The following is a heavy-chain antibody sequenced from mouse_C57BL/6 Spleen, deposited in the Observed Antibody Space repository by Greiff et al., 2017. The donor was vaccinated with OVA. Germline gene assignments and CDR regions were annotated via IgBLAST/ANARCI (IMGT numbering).Heavy chain of an antibody. CDR1: GYTFTSYW. J-gene: IGHJ3*01. D-gene: IGHD2-10*01. V-gene: IGHV1-72*01. CDR2: IDPNSGGT. Sequence: QVQLQQPGAELVKPGASVKLSCKASGYTFTSYWMHWVKQRPGRGLEWIGRIDPNSGGTKYNEKFKSKATLTVDKPSSTAYMQLSSLTSEASAVYECASSYYGNYEGWVAYWGQGTLVTVSA. CDR3: ASSYYGNYEGWVAY.